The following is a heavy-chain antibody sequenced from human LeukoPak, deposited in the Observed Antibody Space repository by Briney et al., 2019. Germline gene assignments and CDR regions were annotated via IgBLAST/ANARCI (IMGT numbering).Heavy chain of an antibody. CDR2: ISYDGSNK. Sequence: GGSLRLSCAASGFTFSSYGMHWVRQAPGKGLEWVAVISYDGSNKYYADSVKGRFTISRDNSKNTLYLQMNSLKTEDTAVYYCATDLDDSTIFDYWGQGTLVTVSS. CDR1: GFTFSSYG. V-gene: IGHV3-30*03. J-gene: IGHJ4*02. CDR3: ATDLDDSTIFDY. D-gene: IGHD3-22*01.